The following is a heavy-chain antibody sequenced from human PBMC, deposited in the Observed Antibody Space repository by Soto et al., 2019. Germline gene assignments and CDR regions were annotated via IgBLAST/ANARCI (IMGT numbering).Heavy chain of an antibody. V-gene: IGHV1-2*04. CDR3: AREYLLEVRSYHYGMAV. D-gene: IGHD3-3*01. CDR1: GYTFTGYY. Sequence: ASVKVSCKASGYTFTGYYMHWVGQAPGQGLGWVGWINPNSGGTNYAQKFQGWGTMTRDTSISTAYMELSRLRSDDTAVYYCAREYLLEVRSYHYGMAVWGQGTTVTGAS. CDR2: INPNSGGT. J-gene: IGHJ6*02.